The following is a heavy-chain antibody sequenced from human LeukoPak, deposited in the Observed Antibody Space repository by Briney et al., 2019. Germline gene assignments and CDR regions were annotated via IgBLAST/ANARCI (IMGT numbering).Heavy chain of an antibody. CDR2: IWYDGSNK. CDR3: ASQHL. Sequence: PGGSLRLSCVASGFTFSSYGMHWVRQAPGKGLEWVAVIWYDGSNKYYADPVNGRFTISRDNSKNMLYLQMNSLRAEDTAVYYCASQHLWGQRTLVTISS. CDR1: GFTFSSYG. J-gene: IGHJ5*02. V-gene: IGHV3-33*01.